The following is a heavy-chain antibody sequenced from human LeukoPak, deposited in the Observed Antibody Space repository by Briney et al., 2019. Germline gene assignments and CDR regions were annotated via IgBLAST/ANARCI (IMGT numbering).Heavy chain of an antibody. CDR2: ISSSSSYI. CDR3: ARDPDTAIGDYYYGMDV. J-gene: IGHJ6*02. V-gene: IGHV3-21*01. D-gene: IGHD5-18*01. CDR1: GFTFSSYS. Sequence: GGSLRLSCAASGFTFSSYSMNWVRQAPGKGLEWVSSISSSSSYIYYADSVKGRFTISRDNAKNSLYLQMNRLRAEDTAVYYCARDPDTAIGDYYYGMDVWGQGTTVTVSS.